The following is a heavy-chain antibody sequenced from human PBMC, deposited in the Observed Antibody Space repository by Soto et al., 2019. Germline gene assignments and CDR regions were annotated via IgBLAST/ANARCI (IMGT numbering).Heavy chain of an antibody. V-gene: IGHV3-30*18. CDR3: AKDGISGNYYVY. Sequence: GGSLRLSCAASGFTFSSYGMHWVRQAPGKGLEWVAVISYDGSNKNYADSVKGRFTISRDNSKNTLYLQMNSLRVEDTAVYYCAKDGISGNYYVYWGQGTLVTVSS. CDR1: GFTFSSYG. D-gene: IGHD1-26*01. CDR2: ISYDGSNK. J-gene: IGHJ4*02.